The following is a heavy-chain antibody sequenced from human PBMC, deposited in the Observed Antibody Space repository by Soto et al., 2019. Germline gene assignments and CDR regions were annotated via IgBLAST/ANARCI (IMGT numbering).Heavy chain of an antibody. CDR2: ISYDGSNK. V-gene: IGHV3-30-3*01. D-gene: IGHD2-2*01. CDR3: ARDSTSGYYYGMDV. CDR1: GFTFSSYA. J-gene: IGHJ6*02. Sequence: GGSLRLSCAASGFTFSSYAMHWVRQAPGKGLEWVAVISYDGSNKYYADSVKGRFTISRDNSKNTLYLQMNSLRAEDTAVYYCARDSTSGYYYGMDVWGQGTTVTVSS.